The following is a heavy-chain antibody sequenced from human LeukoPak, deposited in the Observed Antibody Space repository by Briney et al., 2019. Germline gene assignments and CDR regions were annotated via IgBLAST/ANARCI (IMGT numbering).Heavy chain of an antibody. CDR2: IIPIFGTA. D-gene: IGHD4-17*01. CDR1: GGTFSSYA. J-gene: IGHJ5*02. Sequence: SVKVSCKASGGTFSSYAISWVRQAPGQGLEWMGGIIPIFGTANYAQKFQGRVTITADESTSTAYMELRSLRSDDTAVYYCARDLGPDYGDSHPLGPWGQGTLVTVSS. V-gene: IGHV1-69*13. CDR3: ARDLGPDYGDSHPLGP.